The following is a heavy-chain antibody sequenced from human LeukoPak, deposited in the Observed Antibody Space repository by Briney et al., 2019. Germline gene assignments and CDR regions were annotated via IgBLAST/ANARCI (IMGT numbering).Heavy chain of an antibody. D-gene: IGHD3-9*01. J-gene: IGHJ4*02. Sequence: GSLRLSCAASGFTFSSYEMNWVRQAPGMGLEWIGSIYYTGNTYYNASLKSQVSISIDTSKNQFSLKLTSVTAADTAVYYCARNLYYDILTGYYYWGQGILVTVSS. CDR3: ARNLYYDILTGYYY. V-gene: IGHV4-59*05. CDR1: GFTFSSYE. CDR2: IYYTGNT.